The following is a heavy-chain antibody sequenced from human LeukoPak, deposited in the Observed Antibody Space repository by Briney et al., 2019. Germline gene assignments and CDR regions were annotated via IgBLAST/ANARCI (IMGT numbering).Heavy chain of an antibody. CDR2: ISGSGGST. J-gene: IGHJ5*02. Sequence: GGSLRLSCAASGFTFSSYWMSWVRQAPGKGLEWVSAISGSGGSTYYADSVKGRFTISRDNSKNTLYLQMNSLRAEDTAVYYCAKVKAYYYGSGSYPVDPWGQGTLVTVSS. CDR3: AKVKAYYYGSGSYPVDP. V-gene: IGHV3-23*01. D-gene: IGHD3-10*01. CDR1: GFTFSSYW.